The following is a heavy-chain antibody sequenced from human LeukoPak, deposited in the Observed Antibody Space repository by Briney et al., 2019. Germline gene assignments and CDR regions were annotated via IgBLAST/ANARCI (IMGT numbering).Heavy chain of an antibody. D-gene: IGHD1-20*01. CDR3: ARVRGGNWNYLDY. CDR1: GGSISSGGYY. CDR2: IYHSGST. J-gene: IGHJ4*02. Sequence: SETLSLTCTVSGGSISSGGYYWSWIRQPPGKGLEWIGYIYHSGSTYYNPSLKSRVTISVDRSKNQFSLKLSSVTAADTAVYCCARVRGGNWNYLDYWGQGTLVTVSS. V-gene: IGHV4-30-2*01.